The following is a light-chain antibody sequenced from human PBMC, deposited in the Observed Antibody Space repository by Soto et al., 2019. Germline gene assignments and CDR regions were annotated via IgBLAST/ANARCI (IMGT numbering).Light chain of an antibody. J-gene: IGLJ2*01. V-gene: IGLV6-57*04. CDR1: SGSIASNY. Sequence: FMLTQQHSVSESPGKTVTISCTRSSGSIASNYVQWYQQRPGSVPTTVIYEGNQRPSGVPDRFSGSTDGSSNSASLTISGLQTEDEADYYCQSYDSSTVVFGGGTKLTVL. CDR3: QSYDSSTVV. CDR2: EGN.